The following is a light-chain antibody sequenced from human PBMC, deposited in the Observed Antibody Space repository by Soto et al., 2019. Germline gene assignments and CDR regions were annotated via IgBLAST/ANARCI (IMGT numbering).Light chain of an antibody. CDR2: AAS. CDR3: LLDFRYFWA. CDR1: QAIRTA. Sequence: AIQLTQSPSSLYASVGDRVTITCRASQAIRTALGWYQQKPVQVPKLLIYAASILQSGVPSRFSGSGSGTDFTLTISSLQPEDFATYYCLLDFRYFWAFGQGTKVDIK. V-gene: IGKV1-6*01. J-gene: IGKJ1*01.